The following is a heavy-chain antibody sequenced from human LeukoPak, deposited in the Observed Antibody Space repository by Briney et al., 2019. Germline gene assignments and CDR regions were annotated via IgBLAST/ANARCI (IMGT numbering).Heavy chain of an antibody. CDR1: GSTFSSYA. Sequence: PGGSLRLSCAASGSTFSSYAMSWVRQAPGKGLEWVSAISGSGSNTYYADSVKGRFAMSRDNSKNTLYLQMNSLRAEDTAIYYCAKSPFNYDILTGDDYWGQGTLVTVSS. CDR2: ISGSGSNT. J-gene: IGHJ4*02. D-gene: IGHD3-9*01. V-gene: IGHV3-23*01. CDR3: AKSPFNYDILTGDDY.